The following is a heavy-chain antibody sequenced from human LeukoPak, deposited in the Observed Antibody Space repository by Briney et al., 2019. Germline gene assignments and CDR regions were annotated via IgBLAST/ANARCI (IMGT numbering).Heavy chain of an antibody. Sequence: GGSLRLSCEVSGFTFNNYWMSWVRQAPGKGPEWVAHIKENGNEQYYADSVKGRFTISRDNVKQSLGLQMNSLRVEDTAVYYCARGPGDYDASDIWGQGTVVTVSS. D-gene: IGHD4-11*01. CDR1: GFTFNNYW. CDR3: ARGPGDYDASDI. CDR2: IKENGNEQ. J-gene: IGHJ3*02. V-gene: IGHV3-7*01.